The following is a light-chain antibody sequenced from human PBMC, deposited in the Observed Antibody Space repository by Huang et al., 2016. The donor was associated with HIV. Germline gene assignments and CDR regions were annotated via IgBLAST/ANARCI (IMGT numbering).Light chain of an antibody. V-gene: IGKV3-15*01. Sequence: EIVMTQSPATLSVSPGERFTLSCRANRSVSTNLAWYQQRPGQAPRLLIYVSSTRSPGIPARFSGSGSGTDFSLTISSLQSEDFALYYCHQYNNWLLSFGGGTRVEI. CDR3: HQYNNWLLS. CDR1: RSVSTN. J-gene: IGKJ4*01. CDR2: VSS.